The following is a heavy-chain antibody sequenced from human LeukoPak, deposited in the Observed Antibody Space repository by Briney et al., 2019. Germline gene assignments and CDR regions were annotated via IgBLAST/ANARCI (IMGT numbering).Heavy chain of an antibody. V-gene: IGHV3-11*06. CDR1: GFTFSDYY. CDR2: ISSSSSYT. CDR3: AREKLGTGAHYYYGMDV. J-gene: IGHJ6*04. D-gene: IGHD1-26*01. Sequence: GGSLRLSCAASGFTFSDYYMNWIRQAPGKGLEWVSYISSSSSYTNYADSVKGRFTISRDNAKNSLYLQMNSLRAEDTAVYYCAREKLGTGAHYYYGMDVWGKGTTVTVSS.